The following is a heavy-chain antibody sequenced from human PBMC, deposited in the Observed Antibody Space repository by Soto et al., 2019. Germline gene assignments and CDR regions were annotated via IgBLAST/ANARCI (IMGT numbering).Heavy chain of an antibody. V-gene: IGHV1-46*01. CDR3: AREENCSGGSCYSGYYYYGMDV. J-gene: IGHJ6*02. D-gene: IGHD2-15*01. CDR1: GYTFTSYY. CDR2: INPSGGST. Sequence: ASVKVSCKASGYTFTSYYMHWVLQAPGQGLEWMGIINPSGGSTSYARKFQGRVTMTRDTSTSTVYMELSSLRSEDTAVYYCAREENCSGGSCYSGYYYYGMDVWGQGTTVTVSS.